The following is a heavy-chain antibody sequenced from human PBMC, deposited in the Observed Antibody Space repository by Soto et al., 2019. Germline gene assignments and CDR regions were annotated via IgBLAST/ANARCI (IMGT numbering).Heavy chain of an antibody. CDR2: IYTSGST. CDR3: ARALVGNRWSYYDSSGAGY. CDR1: GGSISSYY. D-gene: IGHD3-22*01. J-gene: IGHJ4*02. V-gene: IGHV4-4*07. Sequence: QVQLQESGPGLVKPSETLSLTCTVSGGSISSYYWSWIRQPAGKGLEWIGRIYTSGSTNYNPSLKSRVTMSVDTSKKQFSLKLSSVTAADTAVYYCARALVGNRWSYYDSSGAGYWGQGTLVTVSS.